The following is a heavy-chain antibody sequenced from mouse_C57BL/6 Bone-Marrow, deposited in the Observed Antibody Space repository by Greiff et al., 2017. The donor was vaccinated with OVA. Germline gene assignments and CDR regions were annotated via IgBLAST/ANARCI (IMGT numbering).Heavy chain of an antibody. J-gene: IGHJ3*01. V-gene: IGHV1-64*01. CDR3: ARVTTVVAGGTWFAY. CDR1: GYTFTSYW. CDR2: IHPNSGST. D-gene: IGHD1-1*01. Sequence: QVQLQQSGAELVKPGASVKLSCKASGYTFTSYWMHWVKQRPGQGLEWIGMIHPNSGSTNYNEKFKSKATLTVDKSSSTAYMLLSSLTSEDSAVYYCARVTTVVAGGTWFAYWGQGTLVTVSA.